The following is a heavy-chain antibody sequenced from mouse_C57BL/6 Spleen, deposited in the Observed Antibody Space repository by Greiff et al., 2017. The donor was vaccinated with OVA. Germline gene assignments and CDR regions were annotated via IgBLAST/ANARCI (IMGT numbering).Heavy chain of an antibody. CDR2: IDPENGDT. D-gene: IGHD1-1*01. CDR1: GFNIKDDY. J-gene: IGHJ1*03. V-gene: IGHV14-4*01. CDR3: TTTVVGRHWYFDV. Sequence: EVQLQQSGAELVRPGASVKLSCTASGFNIKDDYMHWVKQRPEQGLEWIGWIDPENGDTEYASKLQGKATITADTSSNTAYLQLSSLTSEDTAVYYCTTTVVGRHWYFDVWGTGTTVTVS.